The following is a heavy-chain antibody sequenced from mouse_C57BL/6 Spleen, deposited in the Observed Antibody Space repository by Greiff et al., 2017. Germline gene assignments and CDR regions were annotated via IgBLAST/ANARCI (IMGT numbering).Heavy chain of an antibody. CDR2: IWSGGST. Sequence: QVHVKQSGPGLVQPSPSLSITCTASGFSLTSYGVHWVRQSPGKGLEWLGVIWSGGSTDYNAAFISRLSISKDNSKSQIFFKMNSLQADDTAIYYCARNWDYDERSYAMDYWGQGTSVTVSS. D-gene: IGHD2-4*01. V-gene: IGHV2-2*01. CDR1: GFSLTSYG. CDR3: ARNWDYDERSYAMDY. J-gene: IGHJ4*01.